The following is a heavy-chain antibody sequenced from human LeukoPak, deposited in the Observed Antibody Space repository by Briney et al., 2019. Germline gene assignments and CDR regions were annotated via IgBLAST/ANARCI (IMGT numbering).Heavy chain of an antibody. V-gene: IGHV4-39*07. CDR3: AGGVNNYGYGFYFDY. D-gene: IGHD5-18*01. CDR2: VYYSGTT. J-gene: IGHJ4*02. CDR1: GGSISNTNYY. Sequence: SETLSLTCTVSGGSISNTNYYWGWIRQPPGKGLEWIGSVYYSGTTYYNSSLKSRVTISVDTSKNQFSLKLTSVTAADTAVYFCAGGVNNYGYGFYFDYWGQGTLVTVSS.